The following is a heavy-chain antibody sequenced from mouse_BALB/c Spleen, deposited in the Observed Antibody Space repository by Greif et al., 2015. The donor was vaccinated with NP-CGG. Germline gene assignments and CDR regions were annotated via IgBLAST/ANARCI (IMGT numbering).Heavy chain of an antibody. CDR2: IDPSDSYT. D-gene: IGHD1-1*01. Sequence: VQLQQSGAELVKPGASVKLSCKASGYTFTSCWMHWVTQRPGQGLEWIGEIDPSDSYTNYNQKFKGKATLTVDKSSSTPYMQRSSLTSEDSAVYYCARWYYGSSYAMDYWGQGTSVTVS. V-gene: IGHV1-69*02. CDR3: ARWYYGSSYAMDY. J-gene: IGHJ4*01. CDR1: GYTFTSCW.